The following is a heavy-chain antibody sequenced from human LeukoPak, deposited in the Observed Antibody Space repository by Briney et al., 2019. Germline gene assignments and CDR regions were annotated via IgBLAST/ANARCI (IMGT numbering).Heavy chain of an antibody. Sequence: GGSLRLSCAASGFTFSSYSMNWVRQAPGKGLEWVSYISSSSSTIYYADSVKGRFTISRDNAKNSLYLHMNSLRAEDTAVYYCARVEIFSYYYYGMDVWGQGTTVTVSS. J-gene: IGHJ6*02. D-gene: IGHD3-3*01. CDR3: ARVEIFSYYYYGMDV. CDR1: GFTFSSYS. V-gene: IGHV3-48*04. CDR2: ISSSSSTI.